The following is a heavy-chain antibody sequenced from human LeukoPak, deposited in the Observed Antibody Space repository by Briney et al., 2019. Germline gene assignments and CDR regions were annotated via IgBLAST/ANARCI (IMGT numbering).Heavy chain of an antibody. Sequence: SETLSLTCTVSGGSISSYYWSWIRQPAGKGLEWIGRIYTSGSTNYNPSLKSRVTMSVDTSKNQFSLQLSSVTAADTAVYYCARARVGLRKYYYYYGMDVWGQGTTVTVSS. CDR1: GGSISSYY. CDR3: ARARVGLRKYYYYYGMDV. CDR2: IYTSGST. V-gene: IGHV4-4*07. D-gene: IGHD4-17*01. J-gene: IGHJ6*02.